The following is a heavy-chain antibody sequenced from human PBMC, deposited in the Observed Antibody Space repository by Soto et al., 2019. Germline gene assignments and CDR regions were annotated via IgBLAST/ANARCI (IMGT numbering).Heavy chain of an antibody. CDR1: GDSLRGQS. CDR3: AEEDRYGWSGESLDL. CDR2: LDQSGGP. J-gene: IGHJ6*02. Sequence: QVQLQQWGAGLLKASETLSLTCAVVGDSLRGQSWNWIRQSPGKGLEGIGELDQSGGPNYNPSLKRGSIFSYTPSKTKFPFTLPLVTAADMVEYSCAEEDRYGWSGESLDLWGQGTT. D-gene: IGHD6-19*01. V-gene: IGHV4-34*01.